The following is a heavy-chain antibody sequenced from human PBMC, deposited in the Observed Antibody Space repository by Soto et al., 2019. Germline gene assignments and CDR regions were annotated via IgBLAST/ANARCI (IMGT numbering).Heavy chain of an antibody. CDR3: ARSMSRGAHFDS. V-gene: IGHV3-11*05. CDR2: ISSSDTYA. CDR1: GFTFSDYY. Sequence: QVQLVESGGGLVKPGGSLRLSCVASGFTFSDYYMSWIRQAPGKGLEVISYISSSDTYAFYADSVKGRFTISRDNANTSLYLLMNSLKAADTAVYYCARSMSRGAHFDSWGQGTLVTVSS. D-gene: IGHD1-26*01. J-gene: IGHJ4*02.